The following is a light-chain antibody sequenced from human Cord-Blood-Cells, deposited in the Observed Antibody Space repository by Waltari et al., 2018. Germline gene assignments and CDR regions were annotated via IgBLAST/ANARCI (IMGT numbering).Light chain of an antibody. V-gene: IGLV2-8*01. CDR1: SSDVGGYNY. CDR2: EVS. CDR3: SSYAGSNNLV. Sequence: QSALTQPPSASGSPGQSVTITCTGTSSDVGGYNYVSWYQQHPGKAPKLMIYEVSKRPAGVPDLFSGSKSGNTASLTVPGLQAEDEADYYCSSYAGSNNLVFGGGTKLTVL. J-gene: IGLJ2*01.